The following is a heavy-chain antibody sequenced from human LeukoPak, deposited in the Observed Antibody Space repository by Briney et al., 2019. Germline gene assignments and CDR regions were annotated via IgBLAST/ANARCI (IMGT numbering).Heavy chain of an antibody. Sequence: SETLSLTCTVSGGSVSSGSYYWSWIRQPPGKGLEWIGYIYYSGSTNYNPSLKSRVTISVDTSKNQFSLKLSSVTAADTAVYYCARGDPDYGDLIDYWGQGTLVTVSS. D-gene: IGHD4-17*01. CDR2: IYYSGST. CDR1: GGSVSSGSYY. V-gene: IGHV4-61*01. CDR3: ARGDPDYGDLIDY. J-gene: IGHJ4*02.